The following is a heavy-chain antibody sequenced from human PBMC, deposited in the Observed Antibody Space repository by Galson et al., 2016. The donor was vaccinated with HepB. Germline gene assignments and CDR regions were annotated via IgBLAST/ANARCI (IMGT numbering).Heavy chain of an antibody. Sequence: SLRLSCAASGFTFSSYWMHWVRQAPGKGLVWVSRINSDGSSTSYADSVKGRFTISRDNAKNTLYLQMNSLRVEDTAVYYCAKGRSAIAAAGLNYWGQGTLVTVSS. D-gene: IGHD6-13*01. CDR3: AKGRSAIAAAGLNY. J-gene: IGHJ4*02. CDR2: INSDGSST. CDR1: GFTFSSYW. V-gene: IGHV3-74*01.